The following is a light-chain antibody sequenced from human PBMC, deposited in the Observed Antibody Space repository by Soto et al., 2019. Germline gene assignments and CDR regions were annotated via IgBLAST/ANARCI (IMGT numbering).Light chain of an antibody. CDR1: ESVSSIY. CDR3: QQYGSSPT. Sequence: ENVLTQSPGTLSLSPGERATLSCRASESVSSIYVAWYQQKPGQAPTLLIYGASSRATGIPDRFSGSGSGTDFTLTISRLEPEDFAVYYCQQYGSSPTFGQGTKVDIK. J-gene: IGKJ1*01. V-gene: IGKV3-20*01. CDR2: GAS.